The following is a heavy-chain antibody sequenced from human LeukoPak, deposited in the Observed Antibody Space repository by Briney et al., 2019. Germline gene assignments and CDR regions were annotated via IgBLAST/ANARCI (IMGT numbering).Heavy chain of an antibody. Sequence: GGSLRLSCTASGFTVRTHSMSWVRQAPGKGLEWVSVIYSGGSTYYADSVNGRFTISRDNSKNTLYLQMNSLRAEDRAVYYCARDQQGATTVDYWGQGTLVTVSS. CDR1: GFTVRTHS. V-gene: IGHV3-66*02. CDR2: IYSGGST. J-gene: IGHJ4*02. D-gene: IGHD1-26*01. CDR3: ARDQQGATTVDY.